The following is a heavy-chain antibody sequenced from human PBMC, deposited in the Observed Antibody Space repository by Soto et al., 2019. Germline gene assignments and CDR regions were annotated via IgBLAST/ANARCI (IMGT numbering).Heavy chain of an antibody. D-gene: IGHD3-22*01. V-gene: IGHV4-59*08. CDR1: GGSISSFD. J-gene: IGHJ4*02. Sequence: SETLSLTCTVSGGSISSFDWNWIRQPPGKGLEWIGYISYSGSTNYNPSPKSRVTISVDTSKNQFSLKLSSVTATDTAVYYCVRQDSSGYGFDYWGQGTLVTVSS. CDR2: ISYSGST. CDR3: VRQDSSGYGFDY.